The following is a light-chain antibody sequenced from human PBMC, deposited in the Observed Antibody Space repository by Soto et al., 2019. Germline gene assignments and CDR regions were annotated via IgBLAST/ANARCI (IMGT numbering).Light chain of an antibody. CDR1: QSVSSN. CDR3: QQYNNWPPWT. Sequence: EMVMTQSLATLSVSTGERATLSCRASQSVSSNLAWYQQKPGQAPRLLIYGASTRATGIPARFSGSGSGTEFTLTISSLQSEDFAVYYCQQYNNWPPWTFGQGTKVDI. CDR2: GAS. J-gene: IGKJ1*01. V-gene: IGKV3-15*01.